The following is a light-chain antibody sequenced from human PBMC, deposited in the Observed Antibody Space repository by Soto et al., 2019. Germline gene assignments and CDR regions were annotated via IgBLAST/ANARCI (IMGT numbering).Light chain of an antibody. CDR2: GAS. Sequence: VMTQAPATLSVSPGERATLSCRASQTINNNVAWYQLKVGQAPRLLIYGASTRATGIPARFSGSGSGTDFTLNISSLQSEDFAEYHCQQYNNWPQTFGRGTTVEFK. CDR3: QQYNNWPQT. V-gene: IGKV3-15*01. CDR1: QTINNN. J-gene: IGKJ1*01.